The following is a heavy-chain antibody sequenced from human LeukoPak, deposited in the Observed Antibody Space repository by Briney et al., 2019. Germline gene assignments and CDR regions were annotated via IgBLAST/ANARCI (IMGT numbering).Heavy chain of an antibody. Sequence: GGSLRLSCAASGFTFSSYWMSWVRQAPGKGLEWVANIKEDGSEKYYVDSVKGRFTISRDNAKNSLYLQMNSLRAEDTSVYYCAREGIYYDSSGYCGYWGQGTLVTVSS. CDR1: GFTFSSYW. J-gene: IGHJ4*02. CDR3: AREGIYYDSSGYCGY. CDR2: IKEDGSEK. D-gene: IGHD3-22*01. V-gene: IGHV3-7*01.